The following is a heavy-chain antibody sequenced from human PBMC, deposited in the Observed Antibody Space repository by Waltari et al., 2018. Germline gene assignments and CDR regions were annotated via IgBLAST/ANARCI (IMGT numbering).Heavy chain of an antibody. Sequence: QLQLQESGPGLVKPSETLSLTCTVSGGSISSSSYYWGWIRQPPGKGLEWIGSIYYSGSTYYNPSLKSRVTISVDTSKNQFALKLSSVTAADTAVYYCAIPDSSSWPQSGRYFDYWGQGTLVTVSS. CDR1: GGSISSSSYY. V-gene: IGHV4-39*07. D-gene: IGHD6-13*01. CDR2: IYYSGST. J-gene: IGHJ4*02. CDR3: AIPDSSSWPQSGRYFDY.